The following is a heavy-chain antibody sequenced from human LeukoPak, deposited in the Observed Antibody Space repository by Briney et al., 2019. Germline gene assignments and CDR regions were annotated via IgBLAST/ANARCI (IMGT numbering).Heavy chain of an antibody. Sequence: SETLSLTCTVSGGSISSYYWSWIRQPPGKGLEWTGYIYYSGSTNYNPSLKSRVTISVDTSKNQFSLKLSSVTAADTAIYYCARAVSGRFDYWGQGTLVTVSS. D-gene: IGHD6-19*01. CDR1: GGSISSYY. V-gene: IGHV4-59*08. CDR3: ARAVSGRFDY. CDR2: IYYSGST. J-gene: IGHJ4*02.